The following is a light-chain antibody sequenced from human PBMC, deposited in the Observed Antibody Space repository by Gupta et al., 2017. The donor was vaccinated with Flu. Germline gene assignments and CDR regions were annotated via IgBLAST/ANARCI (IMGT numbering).Light chain of an antibody. CDR2: AAS. V-gene: IGKV1-17*01. CDR1: QDIRND. J-gene: IGKJ2*01. CDR3: QQYDNALQGT. Sequence: QMPQSPSSLSASVGDRVTITCRASQDIRNDLGWYQQKPGEAPKRLIYAASSLQSGVPSRFSGSGSGTDFTLTISSLQPEDFATYDCQQYDNALQGTFGQGTKLEFK.